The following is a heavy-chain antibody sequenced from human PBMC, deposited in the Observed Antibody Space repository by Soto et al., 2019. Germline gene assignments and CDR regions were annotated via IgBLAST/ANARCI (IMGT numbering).Heavy chain of an antibody. CDR3: ARYDEGGSDCDLGY. CDR2: ISSDGSNK. J-gene: IGHJ4*02. CDR1: GFTFSSHA. D-gene: IGHD1-26*01. V-gene: IGHV3-30-3*01. Sequence: QVQLVESGGGVVQPGRSLRLSCAVSGFTFSSHAMHWVRQAPGKGLEWVTLISSDGSNKYYADSVKGRFTTSRDNSKNTMYLQMNSLRVEDTAVYYCARYDEGGSDCDLGYWGQGALVTVSS.